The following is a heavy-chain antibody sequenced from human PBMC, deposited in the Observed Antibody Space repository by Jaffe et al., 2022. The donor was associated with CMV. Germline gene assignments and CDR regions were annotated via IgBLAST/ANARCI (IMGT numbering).Heavy chain of an antibody. Sequence: EVQLVESGGGLVQPGGSLRLSCAASGFTFNTYWMYWVRQGPGKGLIWVSRIKTDGSSTEYADSVRGRFTVSRDNAKNTLHLQMTSLGVDDTGIYYCVAYNWKQPLYWGQGTLVTVSS. D-gene: IGHD1-20*01. V-gene: IGHV3-74*03. CDR3: VAYNWKQPLY. J-gene: IGHJ4*02. CDR2: IKTDGSST. CDR1: GFTFNTYW.